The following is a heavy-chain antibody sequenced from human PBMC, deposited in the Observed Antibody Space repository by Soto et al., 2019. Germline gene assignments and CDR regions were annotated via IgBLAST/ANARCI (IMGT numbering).Heavy chain of an antibody. CDR3: TTVIEWSVWLRHP. V-gene: IGHV3-15*01. CDR1: GFTFSNAW. Sequence: PGGSLRLSCAASGFTFSNAWMSWVRQAPGKGLEWVGRIKSKTDGGTTDYAAPVKGRFTISRDDSKNTLYLQMNSLKTEDTAVYYCTTVIEWSVWLRHPWGQGTLVTVSS. D-gene: IGHD5-12*01. CDR2: IKSKTDGGTT. J-gene: IGHJ5*02.